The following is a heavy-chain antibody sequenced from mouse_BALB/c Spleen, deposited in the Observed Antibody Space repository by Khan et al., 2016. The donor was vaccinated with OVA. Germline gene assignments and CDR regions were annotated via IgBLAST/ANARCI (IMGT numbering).Heavy chain of an antibody. CDR2: INTYTGEP. V-gene: IGHV9-1*02. J-gene: IGHJ1*01. Sequence: QIQLVQSGPELKKPGETVKISCKASGYTLTNYGMNWVKQAPGKGLKWMGWINTYTGEPTYTDDFKGRFAFSLDTSASTAYLQINNLKNEDMATYFCARGASYWYFDVWGAGTTVTVSS. CDR1: GYTLTNYG. CDR3: ARGASYWYFDV.